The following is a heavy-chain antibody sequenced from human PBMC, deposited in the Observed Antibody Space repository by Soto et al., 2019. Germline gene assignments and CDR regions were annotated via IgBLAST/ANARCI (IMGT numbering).Heavy chain of an antibody. V-gene: IGHV3-23*01. J-gene: IGHJ4*02. CDR2: ISGSGGST. D-gene: IGHD3-22*01. Sequence: EVQLLESGGGLVQPGGSLRLSCGASGFTFSSYAMSWVRQAPGKGLEWVSAISGSGGSTYYADSVKGRFTISRDNSKNTLYLQMNSLRAEDTAVYYCAKEGLYDSSGYYFSWGYWGQGTLVTVSS. CDR1: GFTFSSYA. CDR3: AKEGLYDSSGYYFSWGY.